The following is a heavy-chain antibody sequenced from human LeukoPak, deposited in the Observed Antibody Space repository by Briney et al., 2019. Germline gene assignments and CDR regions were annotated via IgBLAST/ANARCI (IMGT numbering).Heavy chain of an antibody. CDR1: GGSISISSYY. Sequence: PSETLSLTCTVSGGSISISSYYWGWIRQPPGKGLEWIGCIYYSGSTYYNPSLQSRVTISVDTSKNQFSLQLRSVTAADTTVYYCAREGGMVRGVILWGQGTLVTVSS. V-gene: IGHV4-39*07. J-gene: IGHJ4*02. CDR3: AREGGMVRGVIL. D-gene: IGHD3-10*01. CDR2: IYYSGST.